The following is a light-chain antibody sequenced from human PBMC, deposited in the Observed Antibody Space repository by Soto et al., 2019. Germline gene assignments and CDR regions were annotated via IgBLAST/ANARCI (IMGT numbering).Light chain of an antibody. CDR2: GTS. CDR3: QQYDRSPWT. Sequence: EIVLTQSPGTLSLSPGERATLSCRASQSVSSSYLAWYQQKPGQAPRLLIYGTSKRATGIPDRFSGSGSGKDFTLTISRREPEDFAVYYCQQYDRSPWTFGQGTKVEIK. CDR1: QSVSSSY. J-gene: IGKJ1*01. V-gene: IGKV3-20*01.